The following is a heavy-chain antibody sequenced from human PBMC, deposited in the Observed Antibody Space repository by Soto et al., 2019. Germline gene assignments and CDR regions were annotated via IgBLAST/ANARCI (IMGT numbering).Heavy chain of an antibody. Sequence: GGSLRLSCAASGLTFSSYWMSGVRQAPGKGLEWVANIKQDGREKYYVDSVKGRFTISRDKAKNSLHLQMNSLSAEDTAVYYCARGAYFDFWSCYSLGDAFDIWGQGTMVTVSS. CDR1: GLTFSSYW. D-gene: IGHD3-3*01. J-gene: IGHJ3*02. V-gene: IGHV3-7*01. CDR3: ARGAYFDFWSCYSLGDAFDI. CDR2: IKQDGREK.